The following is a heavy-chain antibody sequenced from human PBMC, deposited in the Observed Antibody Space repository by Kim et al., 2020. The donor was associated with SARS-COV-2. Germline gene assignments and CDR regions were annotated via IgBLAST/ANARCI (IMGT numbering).Heavy chain of an antibody. CDR3: AKRSFSRLDV. CDR1: GFTFSS. V-gene: IGHV3-23*01. D-gene: IGHD6-19*01. J-gene: IGHJ6*02. Sequence: GGSLRLSCAASGFTFSSMSWVRQAPGKGLEWVSDISGSGYATYYADSVKGRFTISSDSSKNTVYLQMTSLRAEDTALYYCAKRSFSRLDVWGQGTTVTVS. CDR2: ISGSGYAT.